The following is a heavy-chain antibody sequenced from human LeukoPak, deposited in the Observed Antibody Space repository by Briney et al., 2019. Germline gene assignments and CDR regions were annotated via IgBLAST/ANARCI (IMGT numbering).Heavy chain of an antibody. V-gene: IGHV3-23*01. CDR1: GFTFSSYA. CDR3: AKVGIRISLIVVVFTTADDWYFDL. D-gene: IGHD3-22*01. CDR2: ISGIGGST. Sequence: GGSLRLSCAASGFTFSSYAMSWVRQAPGKGLEWDSGISGIGGSTYHADSVKGRLTISRDNSKNTLYLQMDSLRAEDTAVNYCAKVGIRISLIVVVFTTADDWYFDLWGRGTLVTVSS. J-gene: IGHJ2*01.